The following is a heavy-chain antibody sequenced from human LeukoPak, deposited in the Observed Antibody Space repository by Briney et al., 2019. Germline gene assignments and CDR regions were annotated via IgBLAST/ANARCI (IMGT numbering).Heavy chain of an antibody. V-gene: IGHV3-33*08. CDR1: GFIFSNYG. CDR3: AGDYTNSWQPWFGP. J-gene: IGHJ5*02. Sequence: PGRSLRLSCAASGFIFSNYGMHWVRQAPGKGLEWVAVIWYDGSNKYYADSVKGRFTISRDNSENTLYLQMNSLRAEDTAVYYCAGDYTNSWQPWFGPWGQGTLVTVSS. CDR2: IWYDGSNK. D-gene: IGHD6-13*01.